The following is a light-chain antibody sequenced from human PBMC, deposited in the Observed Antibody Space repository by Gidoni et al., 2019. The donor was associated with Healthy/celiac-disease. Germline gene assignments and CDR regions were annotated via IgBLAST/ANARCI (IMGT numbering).Light chain of an antibody. CDR3: QQRSNWPLT. J-gene: IGKJ4*01. CDR2: DAS. V-gene: IGKV3-11*01. CDR1: KSVSSY. Sequence: EIVLTQSPAPLSLSPGERATLSCRASKSVSSYLAWYQQKPGQTPRLLIYDASNRATGIPARFSGSGSGTDFTLTISSLEPEDFAVYDCQQRSNWPLTFGGGTKVEIK.